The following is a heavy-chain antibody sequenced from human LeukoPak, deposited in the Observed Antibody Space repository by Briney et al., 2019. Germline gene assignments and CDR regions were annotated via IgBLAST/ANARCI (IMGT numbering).Heavy chain of an antibody. CDR1: GGSFSGYY. D-gene: IGHD2-15*01. Sequence: SETLSLTCAVYGGSFSGYYWSWIRQPPGKGLEWIGEINHSGSTNYNPSLKSRVTISVDTSKNQFSLKPSSVTAADTAVYYCARGRLSRYGMDVWGKGTTVTVSS. J-gene: IGHJ6*04. CDR2: INHSGST. CDR3: ARGRLSRYGMDV. V-gene: IGHV4-34*01.